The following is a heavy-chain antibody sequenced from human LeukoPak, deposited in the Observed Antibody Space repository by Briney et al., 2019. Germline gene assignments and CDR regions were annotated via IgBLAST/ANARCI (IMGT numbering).Heavy chain of an antibody. V-gene: IGHV4-59*01. Sequence: PSETLSLTCTVSGGSISTYYWSWIRQPPGKGLEWIGYIYYTGSTSYNPSLKSRVTMSLDASKNQFSLELNSVTPADTAVYYCARAKPKNMVRGLIMRRESRYYFDYWGQGTLVTVSS. CDR1: GGSISTYY. J-gene: IGHJ4*02. D-gene: IGHD3-10*01. CDR2: IYYTGST. CDR3: ARAKPKNMVRGLIMRRESRYYFDY.